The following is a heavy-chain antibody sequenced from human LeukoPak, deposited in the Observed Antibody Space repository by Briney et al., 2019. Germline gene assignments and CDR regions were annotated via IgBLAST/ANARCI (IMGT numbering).Heavy chain of an antibody. CDR3: ARDRAISNYYDSSPFDY. Sequence: ASVKVSCKASGYTFTRYDINWVRQATGQGLEWMGWMNPNSGNTGYAQKFQGRVNMTRNTSISTAYMELSSLRSEDTAVYYCARDRAISNYYDSSPFDYWGQGTLVTVSS. J-gene: IGHJ4*02. CDR1: GYTFTRYD. CDR2: MNPNSGNT. V-gene: IGHV1-8*01. D-gene: IGHD3-22*01.